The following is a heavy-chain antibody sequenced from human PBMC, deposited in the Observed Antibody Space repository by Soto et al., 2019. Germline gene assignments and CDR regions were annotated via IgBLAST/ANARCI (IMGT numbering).Heavy chain of an antibody. CDR3: AKDLSAYRPPTYFEY. D-gene: IGHD3-16*01. CDR2: LSGSGGST. Sequence: GGSLRLSCAASGFTFSSYAMSCVRQAPGKGLEWVSALSGSGGSTYYADSVKGRFTISRDNAKNTLYLQMNSLRAENTAVYYCAKDLSAYRPPTYFEYLGQGTMVPVSS. J-gene: IGHJ4*02. CDR1: GFTFSSYA. V-gene: IGHV3-23*01.